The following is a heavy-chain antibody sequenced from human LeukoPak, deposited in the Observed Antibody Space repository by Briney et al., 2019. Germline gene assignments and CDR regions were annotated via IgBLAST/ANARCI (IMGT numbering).Heavy chain of an antibody. CDR1: GGSISSYY. CDR2: IYYSGST. J-gene: IGHJ3*02. V-gene: IGHV4-59*08. D-gene: IGHD6-19*01. Sequence: SETLSLTCTVSGGSISSYYWSWIRQPPGKGLEWIGYIYYSGSTNYNPSLKSRVTIPVDTSKNQFSLKLSSVTAADTAAYYCARHRSGWLDAFDIWGQGTMVTVSS. CDR3: ARHRSGWLDAFDI.